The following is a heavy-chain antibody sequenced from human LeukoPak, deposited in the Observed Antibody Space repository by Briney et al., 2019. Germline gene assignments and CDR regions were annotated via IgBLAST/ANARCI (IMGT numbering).Heavy chain of an antibody. CDR2: IYTSGST. V-gene: IGHV4-61*02. Sequence: SQTLSLTCTVSGGSISSGSYYWSWIRQPAGKGLEWIGRIYTSGSTNYNPSLKSRVTTSVDTSKNQFSLKLSSVTAADTAVYYCARLRDVLSYYDSSGYYYFDYWGQGTLVTVSS. J-gene: IGHJ4*02. CDR1: GGSISSGSYY. D-gene: IGHD3-22*01. CDR3: ARLRDVLSYYDSSGYYYFDY.